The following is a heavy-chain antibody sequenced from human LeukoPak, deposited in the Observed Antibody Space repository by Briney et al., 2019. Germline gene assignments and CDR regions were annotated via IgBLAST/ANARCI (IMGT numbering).Heavy chain of an antibody. Sequence: GGSLRLSCAASGFTFSTYGMHWVRQAPGKGLEWVAVIWYGGSNTYYADSVKGRFSISRDNSKNTLYLQMNSLRAEDTAVYYCARLRKAADAGSSSSIAFDIWGQGTMVTVSS. CDR2: IWYGGSNT. CDR1: GFTFSTYG. D-gene: IGHD6-13*01. V-gene: IGHV3-33*08. CDR3: ARLRKAADAGSSSSIAFDI. J-gene: IGHJ3*02.